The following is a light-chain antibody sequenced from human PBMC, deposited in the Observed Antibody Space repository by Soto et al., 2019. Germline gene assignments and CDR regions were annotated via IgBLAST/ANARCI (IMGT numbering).Light chain of an antibody. CDR3: QQYNTWPFT. V-gene: IGKV3D-15*01. CDR1: QSVNID. J-gene: IGKJ3*01. Sequence: EIVRTQSPATLSVSPGESATLSCRARQSVNIDLVWYQQKPGQAPKVLMFSASARETGIPARFSGGGSETEFTLTISSLQPEDSAVYYCQQYNTWPFTFGPGTKVDIK. CDR2: SAS.